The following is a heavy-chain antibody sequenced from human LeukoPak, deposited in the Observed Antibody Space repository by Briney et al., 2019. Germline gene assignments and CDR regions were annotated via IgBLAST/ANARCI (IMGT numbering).Heavy chain of an antibody. CDR3: ARVRVGGYFRGGRRTYDSYAMDV. CDR2: ITHRGSS. Sequence: SETLSLTCAVYGGSFGGYTWAWIRQPPGKGLEWIGEITHRGSSKYNPSLDRRVTMSLDASKNQFSLDLTSVTAADTAVYYCARVRVGGYFRGGRRTYDSYAMDVWGQGTTVIVSS. V-gene: IGHV4-34*01. CDR1: GGSFGGYT. J-gene: IGHJ6*02. D-gene: IGHD6-25*01.